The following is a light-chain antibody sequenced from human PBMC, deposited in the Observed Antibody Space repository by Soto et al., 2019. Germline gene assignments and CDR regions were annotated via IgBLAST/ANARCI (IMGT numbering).Light chain of an antibody. Sequence: QSVLTQPASESGSPGQSITISCTGTINDIGSYHYVAWYQHHPGKAPKLIIYEVTNRPSGVSNRFSGSKSGNTASLTISGLQAEDEADYYCSSYTSSSTLVFGGGTKLTVL. CDR3: SSYTSSSTLV. CDR1: INDIGSYHY. CDR2: EVT. V-gene: IGLV2-14*01. J-gene: IGLJ2*01.